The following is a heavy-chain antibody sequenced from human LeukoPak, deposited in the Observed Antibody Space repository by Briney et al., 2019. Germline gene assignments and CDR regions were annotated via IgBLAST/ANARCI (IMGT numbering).Heavy chain of an antibody. CDR3: ARAGSTSSNYYYYYMDV. Sequence: GGSLRLSCAASGFTFDDYGMSWVRQAPGKGLEWVSGINWNGGSTGYADSVKGRFTISRDNAKNSLYLQMNSLRAEDTAVYYCARAGSTSSNYYYYYMDVWGKGTTVTVSS. CDR1: GFTFDDYG. CDR2: INWNGGST. D-gene: IGHD2-2*01. J-gene: IGHJ6*03. V-gene: IGHV3-20*04.